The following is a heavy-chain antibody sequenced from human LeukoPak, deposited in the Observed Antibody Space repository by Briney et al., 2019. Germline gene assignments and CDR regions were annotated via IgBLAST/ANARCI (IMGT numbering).Heavy chain of an antibody. V-gene: IGHV3-48*03. D-gene: IGHD3-10*02. CDR3: AELGITMIGGV. J-gene: IGHJ6*04. Sequence: AGSLRLSCAASGSTFSSYEMNWVRQAPGKGLEWVSYISSSGSTIYYADSVKGRFTISRDNAKNSLYLQMNSLRAEDTAVYYCAELGITMIGGVWGKGTTVTISS. CDR1: GSTFSSYE. CDR2: ISSSGSTI.